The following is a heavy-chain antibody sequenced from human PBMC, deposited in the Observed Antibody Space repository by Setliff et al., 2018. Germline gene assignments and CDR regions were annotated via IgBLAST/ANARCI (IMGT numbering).Heavy chain of an antibody. V-gene: IGHV4-34*01. J-gene: IGHJ6*03. Sequence: SETLSLTCGAYGGTFSDYYWTWIRQPPEKGLEWIGEINHSGTTNYNPSLKSRVTMSMDTSKNQFSLNLKSVTATDTAVYYCARTQVYYYYMDVWGKGTTVTVSS. CDR3: ARTQVYYYYMDV. CDR1: GGTFSDYY. CDR2: INHSGTT.